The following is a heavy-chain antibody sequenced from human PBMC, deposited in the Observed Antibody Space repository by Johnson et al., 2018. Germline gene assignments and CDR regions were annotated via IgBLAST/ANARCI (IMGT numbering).Heavy chain of an antibody. V-gene: IGHV3-43*01. J-gene: IGHJ1*01. CDR1: GFTFSDYY. CDR3: AKDSSHAEFFHH. CDR2: ISWAGGST. Sequence: VQLVESGGGVVQPGRSLRLSCTASGFTFSDYYMSWIRQAPGKGLEWVSLISWAGGSTYYADSVKGRFTISRDNSKNSLYLQMNSLRTEDTALYFCAKDSSHAEFFHHWGQGTLVTVSA.